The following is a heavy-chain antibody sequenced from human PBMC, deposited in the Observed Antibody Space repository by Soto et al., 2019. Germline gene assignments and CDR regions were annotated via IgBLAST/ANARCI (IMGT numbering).Heavy chain of an antibody. J-gene: IGHJ5*02. CDR3: AGSSNWFDP. CDR2: IYYSGST. V-gene: IGHV4-59*01. D-gene: IGHD1-26*01. Sequence: SLTCTVSGGSISSYYWSWIRQPPGKGLEWIGYIYYSGSTNYNPSLKSRVTISVDTSKNQFSLKLSSVTAADTAVYYCAGSSNWFDPWGQGTLVTVSS. CDR1: GGSISSYY.